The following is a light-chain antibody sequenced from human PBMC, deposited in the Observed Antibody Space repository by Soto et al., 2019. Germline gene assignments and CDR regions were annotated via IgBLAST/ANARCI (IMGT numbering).Light chain of an antibody. CDR3: CSYIGGTTHVV. CDR1: SSDVEIYHL. J-gene: IGLJ2*01. CDR2: EVN. Sequence: QSVLTQPASVSGSPGQSITISCTGTSSDVEIYHLVSWYQQHPDKAPKLMIYEVNKQPSGVSNRFSGSKSGNTASLTISGLQAEDDANYYCCSYIGGTTHVVFGGGTKLTVL. V-gene: IGLV2-23*02.